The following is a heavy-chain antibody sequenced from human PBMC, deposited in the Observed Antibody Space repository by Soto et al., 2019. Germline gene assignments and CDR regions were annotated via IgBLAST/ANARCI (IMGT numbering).Heavy chain of an antibody. V-gene: IGHV4-39*01. D-gene: IGHD4-17*01. CDR2: IYYSGST. CDR3: ARSLTTVVTMVG. CDR1: GGSISSISYY. J-gene: IGHJ6*02. Sequence: SETLSLTCPVSGGSISSISYYWGWIRQPPGKGLEWIGSIYYSGSTYYNPSLKSRVTISVDTSKNQFSLKLSSVTAADTAVYYCARSLTTVVTMVGRGQGTTVTVSS.